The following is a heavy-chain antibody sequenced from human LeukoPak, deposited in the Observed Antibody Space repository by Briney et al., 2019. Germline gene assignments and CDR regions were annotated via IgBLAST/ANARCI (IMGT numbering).Heavy chain of an antibody. Sequence: GGSLRPSCAASGFTVSSNYMNWVRQAPGKGLEWVSVIYGGGNIYYADSVKGRFTISRDNSKNTLYLQMNSLRAEDTAVYYCARGAGYNYPYYFDYWGQGTLVTVSS. J-gene: IGHJ4*02. CDR1: GFTVSSNY. V-gene: IGHV3-53*01. D-gene: IGHD5-24*01. CDR2: IYGGGNI. CDR3: ARGAGYNYPYYFDY.